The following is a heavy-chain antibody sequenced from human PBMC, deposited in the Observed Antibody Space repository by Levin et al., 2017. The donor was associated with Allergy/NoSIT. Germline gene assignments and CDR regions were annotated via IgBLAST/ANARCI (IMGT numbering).Heavy chain of an antibody. J-gene: IGHJ6*02. CDR2: ISGYNGNT. Sequence: ASVKVSCKASGYNFSSFGITWVRQAPGQGLEWMGWISGYNGNTNYAQKLQGRVTMTTDTSTSTVYMELGSLTSDDTAVYYCARDDRSGHYYGLDVWGQGTTVTVSS. CDR3: ARDDRSGHYYGLDV. D-gene: IGHD3-22*01. V-gene: IGHV1-18*01. CDR1: GYNFSSFG.